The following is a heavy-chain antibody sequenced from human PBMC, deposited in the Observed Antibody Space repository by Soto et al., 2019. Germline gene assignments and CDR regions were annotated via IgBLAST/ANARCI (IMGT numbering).Heavy chain of an antibody. CDR3: ARVVVGATIGPDY. V-gene: IGHV3-66*01. CDR1: GFTVSSNY. D-gene: IGHD1-26*01. J-gene: IGHJ4*02. Sequence: GSLRLSCAASGFTVSSNYMSWVRQAPGKGLEWVSVIYSGGSTYYADSVKGRFTISRDNSKNTLYLQMNSLRAEDTAVYYCARVVVGATIGPDYWGQGTLVTVSS. CDR2: IYSGGST.